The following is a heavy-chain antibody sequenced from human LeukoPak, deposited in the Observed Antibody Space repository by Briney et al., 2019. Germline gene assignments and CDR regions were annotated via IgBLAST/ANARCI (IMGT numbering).Heavy chain of an antibody. CDR3: ARHLAAGVARSYSYGFGAFDI. J-gene: IGHJ3*02. CDR1: GGSISSSSYY. CDR2: IYYSGST. V-gene: IGHV4-39*01. D-gene: IGHD5-18*01. Sequence: SETLSLTCTVSGGSISSSSYYWGWIRQPPGKGLEWIGSIYYSGSTNYNPSLKSRVTISVDTSKNQFSLKLSSVTAADTAVYYCARHLAAGVARSYSYGFGAFDIWGQGTMVTVPS.